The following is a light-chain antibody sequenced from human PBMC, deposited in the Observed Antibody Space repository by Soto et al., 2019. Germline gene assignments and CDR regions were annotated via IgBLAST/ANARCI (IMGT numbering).Light chain of an antibody. J-gene: IGKJ3*01. CDR2: GAS. CDR1: QSVSSS. V-gene: IGKV3-15*01. Sequence: EIVMTQSPATLSVSPGERATLSCRASQSVSSSLACYQQKPGQAPRLLIYGASTRATGIPARFSGSGSGPELTLNISSLQSEDFAVYYCQQYNKWPRITFGPGTKVDV. CDR3: QQYNKWPRIT.